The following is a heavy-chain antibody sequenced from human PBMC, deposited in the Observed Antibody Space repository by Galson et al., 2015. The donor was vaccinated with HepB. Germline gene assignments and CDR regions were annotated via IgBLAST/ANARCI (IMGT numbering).Heavy chain of an antibody. Sequence: QVQLQESGPGLVKPSETLSLTCTVSGGSISSYYWNWIRQPPGKGLEWIGYIYYSGSTNCNPSLKSRVTISVDTSKNQFSLKLSSVTAADTAVYYCAKYDFWSGYYDYWGQGTLVTVSS. V-gene: IGHV4-59*08. CDR3: AKYDFWSGYYDY. D-gene: IGHD3-3*01. CDR1: GGSISSYY. J-gene: IGHJ4*02. CDR2: IYYSGST.